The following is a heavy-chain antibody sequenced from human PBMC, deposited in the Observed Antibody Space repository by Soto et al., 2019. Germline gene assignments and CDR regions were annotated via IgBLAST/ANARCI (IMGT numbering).Heavy chain of an antibody. CDR2: INSDVSST. V-gene: IGHV3-74*01. CDR3: AGVPTGTTSEIDF. D-gene: IGHD1-1*01. Sequence: GGSLRLSCAASGFTFSSYWMHWVRQAPGKGLEWVSRINSDVSSTSYAESVKGRFTISRDNAKNTLYLQMNSLRVEDTAVYYCAGVPTGTTSEIDFWGQGILVTVSS. CDR1: GFTFSSYW. J-gene: IGHJ4*02.